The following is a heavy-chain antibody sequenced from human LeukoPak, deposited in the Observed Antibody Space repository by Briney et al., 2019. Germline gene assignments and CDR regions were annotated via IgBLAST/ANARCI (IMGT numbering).Heavy chain of an antibody. Sequence: SETLSLTCTVSGGSISSGVYYWSWIRQHPGKGLEWIGCICYSGSTYYNPSLKSRVTISVDTSKNQFSLKLSSVTAADTAVYYCARVIPNSYYYDSSGYYCDYWGQGTLVTVSS. J-gene: IGHJ4*02. V-gene: IGHV4-31*02. D-gene: IGHD3-22*01. CDR3: ARVIPNSYYYDSSGYYCDY. CDR2: ICYSGST. CDR1: GGSISSGVYY.